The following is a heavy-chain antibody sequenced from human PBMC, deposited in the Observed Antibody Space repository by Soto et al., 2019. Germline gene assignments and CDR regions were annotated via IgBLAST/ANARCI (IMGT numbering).Heavy chain of an antibody. V-gene: IGHV1-69*01. CDR1: GGLFISYP. J-gene: IGHJ4*02. CDR2: IIPVFQAA. Sequence: QEQLVQSGAEVKKPGASVKVSCKASGGLFISYPISWVRRVPGQGLEWMGGIIPVFQAAYYTQRFQGRVTITADESTNTAYMEMSSLRSEDTAIYYCARGGSGYTWFNEFWGQGTLVTVSS. D-gene: IGHD3-22*01. CDR3: ARGGSGYTWFNEF.